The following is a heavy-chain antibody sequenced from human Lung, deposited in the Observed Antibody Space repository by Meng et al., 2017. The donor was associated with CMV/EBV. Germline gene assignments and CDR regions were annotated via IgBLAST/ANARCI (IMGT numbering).Heavy chain of an antibody. J-gene: IGHJ4*02. V-gene: IGHV1-18*01. D-gene: IGHD3-22*01. CDR1: GYTFTNFG. CDR3: ARDSSGYYYTDDY. Sequence: QVQVVQSGAEVKKPGASVKVSCKASGYTFTNFGISWVRQAPGQGLDWMGWISGYKGNTNYAQKFQGRVTMTTNTSTSTAYMELGSLRSDDTAVYYCARDSSGYYYTDDYWGQGTLAPSPQ. CDR2: ISGYKGNT.